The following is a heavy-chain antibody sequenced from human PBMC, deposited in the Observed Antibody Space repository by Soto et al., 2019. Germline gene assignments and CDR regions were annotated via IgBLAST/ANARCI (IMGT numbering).Heavy chain of an antibody. D-gene: IGHD5-18*01. CDR2: IIPMFGTA. CDR1: GGTFSTYA. CDR3: ASGIQLWLRRINNGYSG. Sequence: QVQLVQSGAEVKKPESSVKVSCKAPGGTFSTYAISWVRQAPGQGLEWMGGIIPMFGTANYAQRFQDRVTITEDESTNTGYMGLSSLGSEDTAVYFCASGIQLWLRRINNGYSGWGQGTLVTVSS. V-gene: IGHV1-69*12. J-gene: IGHJ4*02.